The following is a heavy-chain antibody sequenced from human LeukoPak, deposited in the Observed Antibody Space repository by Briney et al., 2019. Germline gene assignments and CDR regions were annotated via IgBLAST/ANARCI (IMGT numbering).Heavy chain of an antibody. CDR3: ARGPLYYSDSRGNPGDH. V-gene: IGHV3-30*04. D-gene: IGHD3-22*01. Sequence: GRSLRLSCAASGFTFSSYAMHWVRQAPGKGLEWVAVISYGGSNKYYADSVKGRFTISRDNSKNTLYLQMSSLRAEDTAVYYCARGPLYYSDSRGNPGDHWGQGTLVTVSS. CDR1: GFTFSSYA. CDR2: ISYGGSNK. J-gene: IGHJ4*02.